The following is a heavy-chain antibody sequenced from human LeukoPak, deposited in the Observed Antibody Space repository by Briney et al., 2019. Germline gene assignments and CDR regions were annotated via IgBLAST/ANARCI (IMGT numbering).Heavy chain of an antibody. CDR2: INHSGST. J-gene: IGHJ4*02. CDR3: ARGIAASYFGVVRKSYYFDY. V-gene: IGHV4-34*01. CDR1: SGSFSGYY. D-gene: IGHD3-3*01. Sequence: SETLSLTCAVYSGSFSGYYWSWIRQPPGKGLEWIGEINHSGSTNYNPSLKSRVTISVDTSKNQFSLKLSSVTAADTAVYYCARGIAASYFGVVRKSYYFDYWGQGTLVTVSS.